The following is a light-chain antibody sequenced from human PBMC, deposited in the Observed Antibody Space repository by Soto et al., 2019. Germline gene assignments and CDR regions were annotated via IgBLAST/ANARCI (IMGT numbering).Light chain of an antibody. Sequence: QSVLTQPPSASGTPGQRVTISCSGSSYNIESNYVYWYHQLPGTAPKLVIYRNNQRPSGVPDRISGSKSGTSASLAISGLRSEDEADYYCSAWADSLIGVVFGGGTKLTVL. V-gene: IGLV1-47*01. CDR2: RNN. CDR1: SYNIESNY. CDR3: SAWADSLIGVV. J-gene: IGLJ2*01.